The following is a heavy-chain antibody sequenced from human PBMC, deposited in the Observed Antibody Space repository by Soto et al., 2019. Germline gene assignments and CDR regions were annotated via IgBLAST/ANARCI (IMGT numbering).Heavy chain of an antibody. CDR2: IYYSGST. Sequence: QVQLQESGPGLVKPSETLSLTCTVSGGSISSYYWSWIRQPPGKGLEWIGYIYYSGSTNYNPSLESRGTISVDTSKNQFSLKLSSVTAADTAVYYCARRYCSGGSCYPFDYWGQGTLVTVSS. D-gene: IGHD2-15*01. CDR3: ARRYCSGGSCYPFDY. CDR1: GGSISSYY. J-gene: IGHJ4*02. V-gene: IGHV4-59*08.